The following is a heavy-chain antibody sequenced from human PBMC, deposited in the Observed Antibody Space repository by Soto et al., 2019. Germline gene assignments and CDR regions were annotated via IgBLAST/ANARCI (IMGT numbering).Heavy chain of an antibody. CDR2: INTGNGNT. Sequence: SVNVSCKASGYNFTTYAMLWVRQAPGQRPEWMGWINTGNGNTKYSPKFQGRVTITRDTSASTAYMELSSLKSEDTAVYYCARGERLYEYYYDRDAWGQGSTVTV. J-gene: IGHJ6*02. CDR3: ARGERLYEYYYDRDA. V-gene: IGHV1-3*04. D-gene: IGHD3-3*01. CDR1: GYNFTTYA.